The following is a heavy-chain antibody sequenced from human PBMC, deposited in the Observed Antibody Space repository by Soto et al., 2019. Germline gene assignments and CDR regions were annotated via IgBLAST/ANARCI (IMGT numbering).Heavy chain of an antibody. D-gene: IGHD6-19*01. Sequence: APVKVSCKASGYTFTSYAMHWVRQAPGQRLEWMGWINAGNGNTKYSQKFQGRVTITRDTSASTAYMELSSLRSEDTAVYYCARDAVAGTEWFDPWGQGTLVTVSS. CDR2: INAGNGNT. CDR1: GYTFTSYA. V-gene: IGHV1-3*01. J-gene: IGHJ5*02. CDR3: ARDAVAGTEWFDP.